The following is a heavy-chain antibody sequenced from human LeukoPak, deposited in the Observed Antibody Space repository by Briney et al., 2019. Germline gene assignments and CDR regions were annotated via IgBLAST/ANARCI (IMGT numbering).Heavy chain of an antibody. CDR3: ARGAVAATDY. D-gene: IGHD6-19*01. V-gene: IGHV3-21*01. J-gene: IGHJ4*02. CDR1: GFTFSSYS. Sequence: KPGGSLRLSCAASGFTFSSYSMNWVRQAPGKGLEWVSSISSSSSYIYYADSVKGRFTISRDNAKNSLYLQMNSPRAEDTAVYYCARGAVAATDYWGQGTLVTVSS. CDR2: ISSSSSYI.